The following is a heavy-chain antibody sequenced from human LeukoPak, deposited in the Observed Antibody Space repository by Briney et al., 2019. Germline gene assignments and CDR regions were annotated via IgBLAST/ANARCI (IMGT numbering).Heavy chain of an antibody. J-gene: IGHJ6*03. CDR2: ISSSSSYI. Sequence: GGSLRLSCAASGFTFTTYSMNWVRQAPGKGLEWGSSISSSSSYIYYADSVKGRFTISRDNAKNSLYLQMNSLRAEDTAVYYCARVPMGGYPYYYYYYYMDVWGKGTTVTISS. V-gene: IGHV3-21*01. CDR1: GFTFTTYS. D-gene: IGHD1-26*01. CDR3: ARVPMGGYPYYYYYYYMDV.